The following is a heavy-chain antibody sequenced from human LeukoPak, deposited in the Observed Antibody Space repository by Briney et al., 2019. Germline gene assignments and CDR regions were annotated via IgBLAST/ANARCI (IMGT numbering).Heavy chain of an antibody. CDR2: IIPIFGTA. J-gene: IGHJ4*02. D-gene: IGHD4-23*01. Sequence: ASVKVSCKASGGTFSSYAISWVRQAPGQGLEWMGGIIPIFGTANYAQKLQGRVTITADESTSTAYMELSSLRSEDTAVYYCARPMDGGNSGDFDYWGQGTLVTVSS. CDR3: ARPMDGGNSGDFDY. V-gene: IGHV1-69*13. CDR1: GGTFSSYA.